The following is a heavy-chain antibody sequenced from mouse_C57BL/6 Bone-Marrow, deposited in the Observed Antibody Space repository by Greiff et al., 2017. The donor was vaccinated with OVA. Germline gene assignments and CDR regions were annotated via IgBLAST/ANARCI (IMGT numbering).Heavy chain of an antibody. CDR3: ASNWDYDEYYAVAY. D-gene: IGHD2-4*01. Sequence: VQLVESGPGLVQPSQCLSITCTVSGFSLTSYGVHWVRQSPGKGLEWLGVIWRGGSTDYNAAFMSRLSITKDNSKNQVFFKMNSQQADDTAIYYCASNWDYDEYYAVAYWGQGTSVTVSS. V-gene: IGHV2-5*01. J-gene: IGHJ4*01. CDR2: IWRGGST. CDR1: GFSLTSYG.